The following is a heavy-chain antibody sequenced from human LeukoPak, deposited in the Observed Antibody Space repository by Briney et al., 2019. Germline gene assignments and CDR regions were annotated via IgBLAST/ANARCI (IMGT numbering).Heavy chain of an antibody. CDR3: ARDYDSSGYYRMGNDY. J-gene: IGHJ4*02. D-gene: IGHD3-22*01. V-gene: IGHV1-8*01. CDR2: MNPNSGNT. Sequence: ASVKVSCKASGYTFTSYDINWVRQATGQGLEWMGWMNPNSGNTGYAQKFQGRVTMTRNTSISTAYMELSSLRSEDTAVYYRARDYDSSGYYRMGNDYWGQGTLVTVSS. CDR1: GYTFTSYD.